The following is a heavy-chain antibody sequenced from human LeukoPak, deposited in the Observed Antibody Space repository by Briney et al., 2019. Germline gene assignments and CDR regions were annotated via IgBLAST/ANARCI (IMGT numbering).Heavy chain of an antibody. Sequence: SETLSLTCTVSGYSVSTNYYWGWIRQPPGKGLEWIGNIYHDGSTYYNPSLKSRVTISVDTSKNQFSLKLTSVTAAVTAVYYCAREGLITIVRGVNFGYWGQGTLVSVSS. V-gene: IGHV4-38-2*02. D-gene: IGHD3-10*01. CDR3: AREGLITIVRGVNFGY. CDR2: IYHDGST. CDR1: GYSVSTNYY. J-gene: IGHJ4*02.